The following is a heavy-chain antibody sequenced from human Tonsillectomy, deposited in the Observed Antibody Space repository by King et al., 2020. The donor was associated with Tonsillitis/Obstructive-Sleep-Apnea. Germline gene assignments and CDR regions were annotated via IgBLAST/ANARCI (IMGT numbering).Heavy chain of an antibody. V-gene: IGHV1-18*01. Sequence: QLVQSGAEVKKPGASVNVSCKASGYTFTSYGISWVRQAPGQGLEWMGSISVYNGNTNYAQKLQGRVTMTTDTSTSTAYMELRSLRSDDTAVYYCARVGYDILTGYYYYYYMDVWGKGTTVTVSS. D-gene: IGHD3-9*01. CDR2: ISVYNGNT. J-gene: IGHJ6*03. CDR3: ARVGYDILTGYYYYYYMDV. CDR1: GYTFTSYG.